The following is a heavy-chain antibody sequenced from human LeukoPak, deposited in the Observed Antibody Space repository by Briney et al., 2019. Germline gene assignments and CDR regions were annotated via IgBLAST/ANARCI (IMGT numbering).Heavy chain of an antibody. CDR2: MHPSGST. Sequence: SETLSLTCTVSGGSISPYYLTWIRQPPGKGLEWIGHMHPSGSTSYNPSLKSRVTISADTSKNQFSLSLTFVNAADTAVYYCATGGDAYKTGYWGQGTLVSVSS. CDR3: ATGGDAYKTGY. J-gene: IGHJ4*02. D-gene: IGHD5-24*01. V-gene: IGHV4-59*12. CDR1: GGSISPYY.